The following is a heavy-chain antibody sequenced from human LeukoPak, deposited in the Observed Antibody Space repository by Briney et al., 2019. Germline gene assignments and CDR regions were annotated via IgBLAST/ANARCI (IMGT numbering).Heavy chain of an antibody. CDR3: ARGSLSNWFDP. D-gene: IGHD2/OR15-2a*01. Sequence: GGSLRLSCAASGFTFSGSATHWVRQASGKGLEWVGRIRSKANSYATAYAASVKGRFTISRDDSKNTAYLQMNSLKTEDTAVYYCARGSLSNWFDPWGQGTQVTVSS. CDR2: IRSKANSYAT. V-gene: IGHV3-73*01. J-gene: IGHJ5*02. CDR1: GFTFSGSA.